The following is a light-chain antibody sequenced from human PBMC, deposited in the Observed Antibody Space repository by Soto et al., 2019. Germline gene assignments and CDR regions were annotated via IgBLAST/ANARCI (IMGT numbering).Light chain of an antibody. Sequence: DIQMTQSPSSLSASVGDRVTITCQASQDISNYLNWYQQKPGKAPKLLIYDASNLETGVPSRFSGSGSGTDFTLTISSLQPEDIATYYCQQYDTLPIFTFGPGTKVDIK. CDR3: QQYDTLPIFT. CDR1: QDISNY. V-gene: IGKV1-33*01. CDR2: DAS. J-gene: IGKJ3*01.